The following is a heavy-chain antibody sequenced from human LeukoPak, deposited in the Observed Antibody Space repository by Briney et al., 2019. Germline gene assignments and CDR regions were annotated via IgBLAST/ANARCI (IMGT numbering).Heavy chain of an antibody. D-gene: IGHD6-13*01. CDR2: ISSSGSTI. CDR1: GFTFSSYE. CDR3: ARGYSSSWYGALWGGFDLDY. J-gene: IGHJ4*02. V-gene: IGHV3-48*03. Sequence: GGSLRLSCAASGFTFSSYEMNWVRQAPGEGLEWVSYISSSGSTIYYADSVKGRFTISRDNAKNSLYLQMNSLRAEDTAVYYCARGYSSSWYGALWGGFDLDYWGQGTLVTVSS.